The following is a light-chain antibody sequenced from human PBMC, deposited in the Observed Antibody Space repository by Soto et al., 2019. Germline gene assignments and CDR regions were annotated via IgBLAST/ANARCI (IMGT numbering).Light chain of an antibody. J-gene: IGKJ4*01. CDR1: QGIRNS. Sequence: DIQMTQSPSFLSASVGDRVTITCRASQGIRNSLAWYQHKPGKVPKLLIYAASTLYSGVSSRFIGSGSGTDFTLTIGSLQPEDVAVYYCQKHSSVPFTFGGGTKVEIK. CDR2: AAS. V-gene: IGKV1-27*01. CDR3: QKHSSVPFT.